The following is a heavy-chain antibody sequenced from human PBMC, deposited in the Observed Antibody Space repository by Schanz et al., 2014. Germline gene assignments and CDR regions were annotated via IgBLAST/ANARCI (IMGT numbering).Heavy chain of an antibody. CDR1: GFSFGTYA. CDR2: ISGSGGST. D-gene: IGHD3-22*01. V-gene: IGHV3-23*01. Sequence: EVHLLESGGGLVQPGGSLRLSCAASGFSFGTYAMSWVRQAPGKGLLWVSAISGSGGSTYYADSVKGRFTISRDNSKNTLYLQMNSLRAEDSAIYYCAKDISDTSGKDDYWGQGTLVTVSS. CDR3: AKDISDTSGKDDY. J-gene: IGHJ4*02.